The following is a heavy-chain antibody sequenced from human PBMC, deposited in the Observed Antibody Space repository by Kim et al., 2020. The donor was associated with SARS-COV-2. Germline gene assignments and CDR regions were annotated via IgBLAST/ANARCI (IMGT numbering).Heavy chain of an antibody. CDR1: GGFISSYY. Sequence: SETLSLTCTVSGGFISSYYWSWIRQPPGKGLEWIGYIYYSGSTNYNPSLKSRVTISVDTSKNQFSLKLTSVTAADTAVYFCARIAPYGDYALYYLDYWGQGTLVTVSS. D-gene: IGHD4-17*01. CDR2: IYYSGST. CDR3: ARIAPYGDYALYYLDY. V-gene: IGHV4-59*01. J-gene: IGHJ4*02.